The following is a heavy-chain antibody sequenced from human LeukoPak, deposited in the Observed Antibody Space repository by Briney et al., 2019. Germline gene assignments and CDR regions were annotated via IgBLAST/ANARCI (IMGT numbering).Heavy chain of an antibody. J-gene: IGHJ3*01. Sequence: GGSLRLSCVASGFRFTSYPMNWVRQAPGKGLEWVSYITNDGRTTYYEESVKGRFTVSRDNSQNPLYLYIDSLRVEDTAVYFCARERVTVPGVVTGAYDVCGQGTTVIVSS. V-gene: IGHV3-48*01. CDR3: ARERVTVPGVVTGAYDV. CDR1: GFRFTSYP. D-gene: IGHD3-3*01. CDR2: ITNDGRTT.